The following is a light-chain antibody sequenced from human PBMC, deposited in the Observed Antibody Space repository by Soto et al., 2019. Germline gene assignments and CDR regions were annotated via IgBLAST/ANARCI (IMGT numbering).Light chain of an antibody. J-gene: IGKJ1*01. CDR3: LQDRISGT. V-gene: IGKV3-20*01. CDR1: QSVSNNY. CDR2: GAS. Sequence: EIELKQSPGTHCRAGKEIGTLSCRASQSVSNNYLAWYQQKPGQAPRLLIYGASNRATGIPDRFSGSGSGTDFSLSISRLEAEDFAVYFCLQDRISGTFGQGTKVDIK.